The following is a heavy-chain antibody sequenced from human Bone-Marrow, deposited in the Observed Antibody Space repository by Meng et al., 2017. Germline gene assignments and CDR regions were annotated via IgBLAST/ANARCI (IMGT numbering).Heavy chain of an antibody. V-gene: IGHV3-64*01. D-gene: IGHD6-13*01. CDR3: ARVPEGSWNLEGFFDI. Sequence: GESLKISCAASGFTFSSYAMHWVRQAPGKGLEYVSAISSNGGSTYYANSVKGRFTISRDNSKNTLYLQMGSLRAEDMAVYYCARVPEGSWNLEGFFDIWGQGTMFTVSS. J-gene: IGHJ3*02. CDR2: ISSNGGST. CDR1: GFTFSSYA.